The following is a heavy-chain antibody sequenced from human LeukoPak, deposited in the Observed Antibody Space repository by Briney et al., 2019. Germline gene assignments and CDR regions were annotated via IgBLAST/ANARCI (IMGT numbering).Heavy chain of an antibody. CDR1: GGTFSSYA. V-gene: IGHV1-69*06. Sequence: ASVKVSCKASGGTFSSYAISWVRQAPGQGLEWMGGIIPIFGTANYAQKFQGRVTITADKSTSTAYMELSSLRSEDTAVYYCARGFHGRAAAPSPLDYWGQGTLVTVSS. J-gene: IGHJ4*02. CDR2: IIPIFGTA. D-gene: IGHD6-13*01. CDR3: ARGFHGRAAAPSPLDY.